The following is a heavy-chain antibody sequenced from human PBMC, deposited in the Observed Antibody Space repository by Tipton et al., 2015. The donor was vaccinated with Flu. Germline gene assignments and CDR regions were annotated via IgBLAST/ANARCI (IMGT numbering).Heavy chain of an antibody. CDR3: VRAAGLLGPFDI. V-gene: IGHV1-18*01. Sequence: QSGAEVKKPGASVKVPCKASGYTLTSSSVSWVRQAPGQGLEWMGWISVYNGNTKFAQKVQGRVTMTTDTITSTAYMELRSLRFDDTAVYYCVRAAGLLGPFDIWGQGTMVTVSS. CDR2: ISVYNGNT. D-gene: IGHD2-8*02. J-gene: IGHJ3*02. CDR1: GYTLTSSS.